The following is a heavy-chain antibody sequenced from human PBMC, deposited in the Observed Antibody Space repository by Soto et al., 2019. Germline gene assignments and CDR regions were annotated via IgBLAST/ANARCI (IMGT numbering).Heavy chain of an antibody. D-gene: IGHD6-6*01. V-gene: IGHV4-31*03. Sequence: SETLSLTCTVSGGSISSGGYYWSWIRQHPGKGLEWIGYIYYSGSTYYNPSLKSRVTISVDTSKNQFSLKLSSVTAADTAGYYCASSARQHRAPHYFDYWGQGTLVTVSS. J-gene: IGHJ4*02. CDR3: ASSARQHRAPHYFDY. CDR2: IYYSGST. CDR1: GGSISSGGYY.